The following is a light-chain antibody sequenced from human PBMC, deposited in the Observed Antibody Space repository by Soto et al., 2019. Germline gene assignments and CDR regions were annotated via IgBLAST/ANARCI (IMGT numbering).Light chain of an antibody. CDR3: QQYNHWPLT. CDR1: QSLSSY. CDR2: DAS. J-gene: IGKJ4*01. Sequence: EIVLTQSPATLSLSPGERATLSCRASQSLSSYLAWYQQKPGQAPRLLIYDASNRATGIPARFSGSGSGTDFTLTISSLEPEDLAVYYCQQYNHWPLTFGGGTKVEIK. V-gene: IGKV3-11*01.